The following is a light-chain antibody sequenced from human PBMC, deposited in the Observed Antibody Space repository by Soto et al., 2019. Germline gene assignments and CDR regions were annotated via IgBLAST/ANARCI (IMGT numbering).Light chain of an antibody. CDR1: QSISNDH. V-gene: IGKV3-20*01. CDR3: QYYGSSVT. CDR2: GTS. J-gene: IGKJ4*01. Sequence: EIVVTQSPGTLSLSPGERATLSCRASQSISNDHLAWYQQKPGQAPRLLIYGTSNRATGVIADRFSGSGSGTDFTLTISRLEPEDFAVYYCQYYGSSVTFAGGTKVEIK.